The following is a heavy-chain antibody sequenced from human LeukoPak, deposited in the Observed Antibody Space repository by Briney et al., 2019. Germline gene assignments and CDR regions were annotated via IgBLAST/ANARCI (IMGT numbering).Heavy chain of an antibody. J-gene: IGHJ6*03. CDR2: IRYDESDK. Sequence: GGSLRLSCAASGFTFSSYGMHWVRQTPGKGLEWVAFIRYDESDKYYADSVKGRFTISRDNSKNTLYLQMNSLRAEDTAVYYRAKNYNYYYMDVWGKGTTVTVSS. CDR3: AKNYNYYYMDV. V-gene: IGHV3-30*02. CDR1: GFTFSSYG.